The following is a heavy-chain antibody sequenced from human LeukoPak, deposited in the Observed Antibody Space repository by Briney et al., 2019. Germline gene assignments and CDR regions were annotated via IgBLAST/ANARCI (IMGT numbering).Heavy chain of an antibody. CDR1: GFTFSSYA. Sequence: QPGGSLRLSCTASGFTFSSYAMSWVRQAPGKGLEWVSGVSGSGGSTYYADSMKGQFTISRDNSKTTLHLQMNSLRGEDTAVYYCAKEASFYYGSGSYYFDYWGQGTLVTVSS. D-gene: IGHD3-10*01. CDR2: VSGSGGST. CDR3: AKEASFYYGSGSYYFDY. V-gene: IGHV3-23*01. J-gene: IGHJ4*02.